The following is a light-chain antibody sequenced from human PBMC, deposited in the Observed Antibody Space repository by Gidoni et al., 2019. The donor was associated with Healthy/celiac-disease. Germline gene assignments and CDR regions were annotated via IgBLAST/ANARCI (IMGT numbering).Light chain of an antibody. CDR1: QSVSSN. V-gene: IGKV3-15*01. Sequence: EIVMTQSPATLSVSPGERATLSCRASQSVSSNLAWYQQKPGQAPRLLIYGASTRATGIPARFRGSGSGTEFTLTISSLQSEDFAVYYCQQYNNWPWTFXHXTKVEIK. CDR2: GAS. CDR3: QQYNNWPWT. J-gene: IGKJ1*01.